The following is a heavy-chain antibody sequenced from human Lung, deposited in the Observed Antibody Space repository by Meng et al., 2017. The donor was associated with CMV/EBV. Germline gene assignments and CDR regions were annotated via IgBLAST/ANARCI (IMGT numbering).Heavy chain of an antibody. CDR3: LRRSGGSV. CDR1: ADSITNHNW. Sequence: VQLREPDPAPLKPSETLPLPCAVSADSITNHNWWAWVRQTPGKGLEWIGEIPHRGSSAYNPSLKSRVSMSIDKSKNQFSLKLTSVTAADTAVYHCLRRSGGSVWGQGTLVTVSS. J-gene: IGHJ1*01. D-gene: IGHD3-10*01. V-gene: IGHV4-4*02. CDR2: IPHRGSS.